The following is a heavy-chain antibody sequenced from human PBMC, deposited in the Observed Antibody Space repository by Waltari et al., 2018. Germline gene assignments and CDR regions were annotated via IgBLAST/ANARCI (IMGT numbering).Heavy chain of an antibody. J-gene: IGHJ5*02. Sequence: QVQLQESGPGLVKPSETLSLPCTAPGGSISRHYWRWSRQPPGKGLEWIGYIYYSGSTNYNPSLKSRVTISVDTSKNQFSLKLSSVTAADTAVYYCARGGPGSGSYSRPPFDPWGQGTLVTVSS. CDR1: GGSISRHY. D-gene: IGHD3-10*01. V-gene: IGHV4-59*11. CDR2: IYYSGST. CDR3: ARGGPGSGSYSRPPFDP.